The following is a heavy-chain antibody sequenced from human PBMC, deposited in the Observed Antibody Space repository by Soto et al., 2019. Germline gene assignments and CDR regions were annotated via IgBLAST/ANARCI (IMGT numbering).Heavy chain of an antibody. CDR3: TLMVGDYYYYGMDV. J-gene: IGHJ6*02. CDR2: IKSKTDGGTT. CDR1: GFTFSNAW. Sequence: GGSLRLSCAASGFTFSNAWMNWVHQAPGKGLEWVGRIKSKTDGGTTDYAAPVKGRFTTSRDDSKNTLYLQMNSLKTEDTAVYYCTLMVGDYYYYGMDVWGQGTTDTVSS. D-gene: IGHD2-8*01. V-gene: IGHV3-15*07.